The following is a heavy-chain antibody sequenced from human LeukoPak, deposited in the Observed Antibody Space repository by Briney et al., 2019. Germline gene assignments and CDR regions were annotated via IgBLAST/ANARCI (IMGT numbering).Heavy chain of an antibody. Sequence: SETLSLTCTVSGGSISSYYWSWIRQPAGKGLEWIGRIYPTGSTNYNPSLKSRVTMSVDASEKQLSLKLSSVTAADTAVYYCARVPRGSTVGTLPYFYYYMDVRGKGTTVIVSS. CDR3: ARVPRGSTVGTLPYFYYYMDV. CDR2: IYPTGST. CDR1: GGSISSYY. J-gene: IGHJ6*03. D-gene: IGHD1-26*01. V-gene: IGHV4-4*07.